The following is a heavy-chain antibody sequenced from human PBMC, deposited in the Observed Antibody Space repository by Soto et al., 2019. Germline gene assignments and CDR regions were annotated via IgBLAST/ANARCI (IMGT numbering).Heavy chain of an antibody. CDR3: ARVRATDYELEY. CDR2: IERYASEK. J-gene: IGHJ4*02. V-gene: IGHV3-7*03. CDR1: GFMFGSYW. D-gene: IGHD4-17*01. Sequence: PGGSLRLSCTASGFMFGSYWMTLVRHGPGKGLQWVANIERYASEKYYVDSVKGRFTISRDNADNSVFLDMNNLRVDDTAIYYCARVRATDYELEYWGQGAMVTVSS.